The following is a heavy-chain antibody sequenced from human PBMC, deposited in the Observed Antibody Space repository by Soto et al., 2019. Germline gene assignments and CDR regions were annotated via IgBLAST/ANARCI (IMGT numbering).Heavy chain of an antibody. J-gene: IGHJ5*02. CDR1: VFTFSSYG. D-gene: IGHD3-10*01. Sequence: GGSLRLSCAASVFTFSSYGMHWVRQAPGKGLEWVAVISYDGSNKYYADSVKGRFTISRDNSKNTLYLQMNSLRAEDTAVYYCVRGGHGSGSYLGSSWGQGILVTVSS. V-gene: IGHV3-30*03. CDR3: VRGGHGSGSYLGSS. CDR2: ISYDGSNK.